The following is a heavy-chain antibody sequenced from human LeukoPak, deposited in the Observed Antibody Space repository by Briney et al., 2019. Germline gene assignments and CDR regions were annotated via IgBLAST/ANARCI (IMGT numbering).Heavy chain of an antibody. J-gene: IGHJ6*03. CDR1: GYTFTSYY. Sequence: ASMKVSCKASGYTFTSYYMHWVRQAPGQGLEWMGIINPSGGSTSYAQKFQGRVTMTRDTSTSTVYMELSSLRSEDTAVYYCARDYYGSGSYYNVYYYYYYMDVWGKGTTVTISS. CDR2: INPSGGST. CDR3: ARDYYGSGSYYNVYYYYYYMDV. V-gene: IGHV1-46*01. D-gene: IGHD3-10*01.